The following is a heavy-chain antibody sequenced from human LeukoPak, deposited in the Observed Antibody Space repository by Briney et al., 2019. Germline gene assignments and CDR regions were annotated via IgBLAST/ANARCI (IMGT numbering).Heavy chain of an antibody. J-gene: IGHJ4*02. CDR2: IYYSGST. CDR1: GGSISSSSYY. CDR3: ARHYGSGSYHPCFDY. V-gene: IGHV4-39*01. Sequence: SETLSLTCTVSGGSISSSSYYWGWMRQPPGKGLEWIGSIYYSGSTYYNPSLKSRVTISVDTSKNQFSLKLSSVTAADTAVYYCARHYGSGSYHPCFDYWGQGTLVTVSS. D-gene: IGHD3-10*01.